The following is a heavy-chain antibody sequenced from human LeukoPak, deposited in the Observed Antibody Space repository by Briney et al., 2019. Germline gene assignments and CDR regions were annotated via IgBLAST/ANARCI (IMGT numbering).Heavy chain of an antibody. V-gene: IGHV3-23*01. J-gene: IGHJ4*02. CDR3: AKRGIAAGVRGSYFDY. Sequence: PGGSLRPSCAASGFTFSSYAMSWVRQAPGKGLAWVSVISGSGDSTYYADSVKGRFTISRDNSNNTLYLQMNSLRAEETAVYYCAKRGIAAGVRGSYFDYWGQGTLVTVSS. D-gene: IGHD6-13*01. CDR1: GFTFSSYA. CDR2: ISGSGDST.